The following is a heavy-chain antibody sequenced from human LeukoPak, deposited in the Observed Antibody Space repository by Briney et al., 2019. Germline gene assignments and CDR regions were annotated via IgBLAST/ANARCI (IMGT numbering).Heavy chain of an antibody. CDR3: ARPKTLGGYNYEFEF. V-gene: IGHV5-51*01. J-gene: IGHJ4*02. CDR2: VYPATSDT. D-gene: IGHD5-18*01. CDR1: GYSFPNYW. Sequence: GESVKISCKGSGYSFPNYWIGWVRQMPGKGLEWIGIVYPATSDTTYSPSFQGQVTISADKSSSTAYLQWSSLKASDTAIYYCARPKTLGGYNYEFEFWGQGTLVTVSS.